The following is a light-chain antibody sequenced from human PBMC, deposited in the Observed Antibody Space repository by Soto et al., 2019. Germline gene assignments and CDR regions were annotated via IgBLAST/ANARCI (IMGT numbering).Light chain of an antibody. CDR2: AAT. CDR3: QQANSLPLT. Sequence: DIQMTQSPSSVSASVGDRVTITCRATQGISNWLAWYQQKPGQAPKLLIYAATSLHDGVPLRFSGSGSGADFTLTISALQPEDFATYYCQQANSLPLTFGGGTKVEIK. J-gene: IGKJ4*01. CDR1: QGISNW. V-gene: IGKV1-12*01.